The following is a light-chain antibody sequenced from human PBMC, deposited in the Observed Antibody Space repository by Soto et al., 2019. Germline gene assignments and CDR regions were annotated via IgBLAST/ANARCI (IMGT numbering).Light chain of an antibody. Sequence: ENVLTQSPATLSLSPGERATLSCRASQSVSSYLAWYQQKPGQAPRLLIYDASSRATGIPARFSGSGSGTDFTLTISSLEPEDFAVYYCQQRSNWLTFGGGTKVEI. CDR2: DAS. CDR1: QSVSSY. CDR3: QQRSNWLT. V-gene: IGKV3-11*01. J-gene: IGKJ4*01.